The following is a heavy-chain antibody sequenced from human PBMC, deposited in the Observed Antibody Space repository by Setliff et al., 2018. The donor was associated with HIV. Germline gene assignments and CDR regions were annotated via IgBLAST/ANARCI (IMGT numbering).Heavy chain of an antibody. V-gene: IGHV1-18*01. J-gene: IGHJ6*03. CDR3: ARQFLDWSNDYYSRYYMDV. Sequence: ASVKVSCKAAGYTFTSYGISWVRQAPGQGLEWMGWISAYHGNTHYAQRLQGRVTMTTDTSTRTAYMELRSLRSDDTAVYYCARQFLDWSNDYYSRYYMDVWGKGTTVTVSS. CDR1: GYTFTSYG. CDR2: ISAYHGNT. D-gene: IGHD3-3*01.